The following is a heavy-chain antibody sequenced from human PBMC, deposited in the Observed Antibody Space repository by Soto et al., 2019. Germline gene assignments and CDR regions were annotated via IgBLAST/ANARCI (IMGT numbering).Heavy chain of an antibody. V-gene: IGHV4-31*03. D-gene: IGHD6-6*01. Sequence: PSEALSLTCTVSGGSISSGGYYWGWIRQHPGKGLEWIGYIYYSGRTYYNPSLHSRVSIAVDTTENQFSLKLTSVTAADTSVYYCARGSFSSSSSWFDPWGRGTLVTVS. CDR2: IYYSGRT. CDR1: GGSISSGGYY. J-gene: IGHJ5*02. CDR3: ARGSFSSSSSWFDP.